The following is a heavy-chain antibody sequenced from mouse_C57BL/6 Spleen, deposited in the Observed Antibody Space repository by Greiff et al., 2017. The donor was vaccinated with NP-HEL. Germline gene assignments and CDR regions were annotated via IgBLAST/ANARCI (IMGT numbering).Heavy chain of an antibody. V-gene: IGHV1-69*01. J-gene: IGHJ3*01. Sequence: VQLQQSGAELVMPGASVKLSCKASGYTFTSYWMHWVKQRPGQGLEWIGEIDPSDSYTNYNQKFKGKSTLTVDKSSSTAYMQLSSLTSEDSAVYYCARSDLLRATYWGQGTLVTVSA. D-gene: IGHD1-1*01. CDR2: IDPSDSYT. CDR1: GYTFTSYW. CDR3: ARSDLLRATY.